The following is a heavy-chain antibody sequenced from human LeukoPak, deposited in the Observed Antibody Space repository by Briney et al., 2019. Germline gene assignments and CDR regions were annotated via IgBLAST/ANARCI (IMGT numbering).Heavy chain of an antibody. CDR1: GFKFRDYG. Sequence: GGSLRLSCLVSGFKFRDYGMHWVRQAPGKGLEWVAHISYDGATEHYADSVRGRFTVSRDDSKNTAYLQMDSLGPEDTASYFCAKVGFGFDYWGQGTVVTVSS. D-gene: IGHD3-16*01. V-gene: IGHV3-30*18. CDR3: AKVGFGFDY. J-gene: IGHJ4*02. CDR2: ISYDGATE.